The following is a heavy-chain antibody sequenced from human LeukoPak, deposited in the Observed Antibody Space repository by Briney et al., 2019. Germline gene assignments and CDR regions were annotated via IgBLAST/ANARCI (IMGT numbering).Heavy chain of an antibody. CDR1: GGTFSSCA. V-gene: IGHV1-69*04. D-gene: IGHD4-23*01. CDR3: ARGGYGGNSPLGMDV. CDR2: IIPILGIA. J-gene: IGHJ6*02. Sequence: GSSVKVSCKASGGTFSSCAISWVRQAPGQGREWMGRIIPILGIANYAQKFQGRVTITADKSTSTAYMELSSLRSEDTAVYYCARGGYGGNSPLGMDVWGQGTTVTVSS.